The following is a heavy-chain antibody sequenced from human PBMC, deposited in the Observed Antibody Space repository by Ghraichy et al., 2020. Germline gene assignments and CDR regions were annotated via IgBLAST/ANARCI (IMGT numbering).Heavy chain of an antibody. J-gene: IGHJ6*02. V-gene: IGHV4-31*03. CDR3: ARGGGYCSSTSCYVARLSYGMDV. CDR2: IYYSGST. CDR1: GGSISSGGYY. D-gene: IGHD2-2*01. Sequence: SETLSLTCTVSGGSISSGGYYWSWIRQHPGKGLEWIGYIYYSGSTYYNPSLKSRVTISVDTSKNQFSLKLSSVTAADTAVYYCARGGGYCSSTSCYVARLSYGMDVWGQGTTVTVSS.